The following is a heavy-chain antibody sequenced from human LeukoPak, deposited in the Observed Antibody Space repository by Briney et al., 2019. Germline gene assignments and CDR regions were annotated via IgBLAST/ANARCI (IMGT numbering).Heavy chain of an antibody. V-gene: IGHV3-66*01. Sequence: GGSLRLSCAASGFTFSSYAMHWVRQAPGKGLEWVSVIYSGGSTYYADSMKGRFTISRDNSKNTLYLQMNSLRAEDTAVYYCARSYYCGSGTYAPPAGLWGQGTLVTVSS. J-gene: IGHJ4*02. CDR2: IYSGGST. CDR1: GFTFSSYA. D-gene: IGHD3-10*01. CDR3: ARSYYCGSGTYAPPAGL.